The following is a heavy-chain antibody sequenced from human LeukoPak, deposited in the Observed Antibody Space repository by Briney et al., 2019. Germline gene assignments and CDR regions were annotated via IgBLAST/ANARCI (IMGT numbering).Heavy chain of an antibody. CDR1: GGSISSGGYY. Sequence: SQNLSLTCTVSGGSISSGGYYWSWIRQHPGKGLEWIGYIYYSGSTYYNPSLKSRVTISVDTSKNQFSLKLSSVTAADTAVYYCARDATFVSTSYYYYYGMDVWGKGTTVTVSS. CDR2: IYYSGST. J-gene: IGHJ6*04. V-gene: IGHV4-31*03. CDR3: ARDATFVSTSYYYYYGMDV. D-gene: IGHD2-2*01.